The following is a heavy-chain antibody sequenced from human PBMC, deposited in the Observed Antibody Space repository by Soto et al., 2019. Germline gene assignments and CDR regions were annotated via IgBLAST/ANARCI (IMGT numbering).Heavy chain of an antibody. Sequence: GGSLRLSCAASGFTFSSYSMNWVRQAPGKGLEWVSYISSSSSTIYYADSVKGRFTISRDNAKNSLYLQMNSLRDEDTAVYYCARAGGFVVVTASHYYGMDVWGQGTTVTVSS. V-gene: IGHV3-48*02. CDR3: ARAGGFVVVTASHYYGMDV. CDR2: ISSSSSTI. D-gene: IGHD2-21*02. J-gene: IGHJ6*02. CDR1: GFTFSSYS.